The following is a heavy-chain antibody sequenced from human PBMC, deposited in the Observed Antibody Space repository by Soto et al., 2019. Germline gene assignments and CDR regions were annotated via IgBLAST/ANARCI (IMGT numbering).Heavy chain of an antibody. CDR1: GGSLIESY. CDR2: INHVGGT. Sequence: SETLSLTCAVYGGSLIESYCTFIRHPPLKGLEWIVEINHVGGTNYNPSLKSRVTMSVDTSQNQFSLRLISVTAADTAMYFCVRIRYQLPSSVLWLDPWGQGTPVTVSS. CDR3: VRIRYQLPSSVLWLDP. J-gene: IGHJ5*02. D-gene: IGHD3-16*01. V-gene: IGHV4-34*01.